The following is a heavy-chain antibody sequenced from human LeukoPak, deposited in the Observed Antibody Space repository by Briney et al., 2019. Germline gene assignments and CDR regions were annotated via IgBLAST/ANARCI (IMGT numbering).Heavy chain of an antibody. CDR1: GFTFSSYA. D-gene: IGHD6-6*01. J-gene: IGHJ6*02. CDR3: AKGIAARPAYYYYYGMDV. Sequence: GGSLRLSCAAPGFTFSSYAMSWVRQAPGKGLEWVSAISGSGGSTYYADSVKGRFTISRDNSKNTLYLQMNSLRAEDTAVYYCAKGIAARPAYYYYYGMDVWGQGTTVTVSS. CDR2: ISGSGGST. V-gene: IGHV3-23*01.